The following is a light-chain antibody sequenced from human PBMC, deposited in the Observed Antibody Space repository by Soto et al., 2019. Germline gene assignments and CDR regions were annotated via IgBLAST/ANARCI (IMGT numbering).Light chain of an antibody. CDR2: RNN. CDR3: AAWDDSLSGSHV. CDR1: SSNIGSNY. Sequence: QSVLTQPPSASGTPGQRVTISCSGSSSNIGSNYVYWYQQLPGTAPKLLIYRNNQRPSGVPDRFSGSKSGTSASLAISGLRFEYEADYYGAAWDDSLSGSHVFGTGTKVTVL. J-gene: IGLJ1*01. V-gene: IGLV1-47*01.